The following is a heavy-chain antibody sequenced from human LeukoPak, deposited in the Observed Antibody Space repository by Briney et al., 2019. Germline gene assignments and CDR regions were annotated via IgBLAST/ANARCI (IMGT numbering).Heavy chain of an antibody. CDR1: GGTFSSYA. CDR2: IIPIFGTA. V-gene: IGHV1-69*05. D-gene: IGHD2/OR15-2a*01. Sequence: ASVKVSCKASGGTFSSYAISRVRQAPGQGLEWMGGIIPIFGTANYAQKFQGRVTITTDESTSTAYMELSSLRSEDTAVYYCARSLNSWFDPWGQGTLVTVSS. CDR3: ARSLNSWFDP. J-gene: IGHJ5*02.